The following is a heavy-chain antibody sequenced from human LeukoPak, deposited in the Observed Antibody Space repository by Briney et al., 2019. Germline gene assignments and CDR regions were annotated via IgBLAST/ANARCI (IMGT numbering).Heavy chain of an antibody. J-gene: IGHJ2*01. D-gene: IGHD2-21*01. V-gene: IGHV4-59*08. CDR2: IYYSGST. CDR3: ARGDYWYFDL. Sequence: ASETLSLTCTVSGGSISSYYWSWIRQPPGKGLEWIGYIYYSGSTNYNPSLKSRVTISVDTSKNQFSLKLSSVTAADTAVYYCARGDYWYFDLWGRGTLVTVSS. CDR1: GGSISSYY.